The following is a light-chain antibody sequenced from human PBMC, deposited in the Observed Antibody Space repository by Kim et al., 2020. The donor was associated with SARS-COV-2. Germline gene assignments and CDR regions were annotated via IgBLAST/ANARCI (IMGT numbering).Light chain of an antibody. CDR1: QGIDDS. Sequence: DIQMTQSPSSVSASVGDTVTITCRASQGIDDSLAWYQQKPGKAPNLLIYAASTLQSGVPSRFSGSGSGTEFTLTITRLQPEDFAIYYCQQTDTFPTFGGGTKLEI. V-gene: IGKV1D-12*01. CDR3: QQTDTFPT. CDR2: AAS. J-gene: IGKJ4*01.